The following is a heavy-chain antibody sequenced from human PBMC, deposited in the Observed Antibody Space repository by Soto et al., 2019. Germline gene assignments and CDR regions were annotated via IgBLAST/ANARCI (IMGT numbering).Heavy chain of an antibody. CDR3: ARERIAAAGTRGTDWFDP. D-gene: IGHD6-13*01. J-gene: IGHJ5*02. V-gene: IGHV4-31*03. CDR2: IYYSGST. Sequence: SETLSLTCTVSGGSISSGGYYWSWIRQHPGKGLEWIGYIYYSGSTYYNPSLKSRVTISVDTSKNQFSLKLSSVTAAVTAVYYCARERIAAAGTRGTDWFDPWGQGTLVTVSS. CDR1: GGSISSGGYY.